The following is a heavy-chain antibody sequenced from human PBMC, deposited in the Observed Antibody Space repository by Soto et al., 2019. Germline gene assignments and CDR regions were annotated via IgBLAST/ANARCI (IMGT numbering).Heavy chain of an antibody. CDR1: GGSIRSGGYY. Sequence: QVQLQESGPGLVKPSQTLSLTCTVSGGSIRSGGYYWSWIRQHPGKGLEWIGYIYHSGTTYYTPALESRVTMSLDTSKNQFSLKLSSVTAADTAVYYCARAYYYDSSGYYFNWFDPWGQGTLVTVSS. D-gene: IGHD3-22*01. V-gene: IGHV4-31*03. CDR3: ARAYYYDSSGYYFNWFDP. J-gene: IGHJ5*02. CDR2: IYHSGTT.